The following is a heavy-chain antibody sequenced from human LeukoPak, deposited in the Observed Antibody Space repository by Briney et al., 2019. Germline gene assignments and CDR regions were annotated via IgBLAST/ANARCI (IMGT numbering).Heavy chain of an antibody. CDR1: GYTLTELS. CDR3: ATQVPANGGNWFDP. V-gene: IGHV1-24*01. D-gene: IGHD2-2*01. J-gene: IGHJ5*02. Sequence: ASVKVSCKVSGYTLTELSMHWVRQAPGKGLEWMGGFDPEDGETIYAQKCQGRVTMTEDTSTDTAYMELSSLRSEDTAVYYCATQVPANGGNWFDPWGQGTLLTVSS. CDR2: FDPEDGET.